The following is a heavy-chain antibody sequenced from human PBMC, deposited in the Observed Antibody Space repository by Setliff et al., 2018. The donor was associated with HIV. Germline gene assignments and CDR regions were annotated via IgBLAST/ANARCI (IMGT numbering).Heavy chain of an antibody. J-gene: IGHJ4*02. Sequence: GASVKVSCKSSGYRFTSYAMNWVRQAPGQGLEWMGWINTHTGNPTYAQGFTGRFVFSLDTSVSTAYLQISSLKAEDTAVYYCARGELDLDYWGQGTLVTAPQ. D-gene: IGHD1-1*01. CDR2: INTHTGNP. CDR3: ARGELDLDY. V-gene: IGHV7-4-1*02. CDR1: GYRFTSYA.